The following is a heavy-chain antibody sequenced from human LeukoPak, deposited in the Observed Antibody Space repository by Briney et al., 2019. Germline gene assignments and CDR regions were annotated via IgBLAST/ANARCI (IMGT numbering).Heavy chain of an antibody. CDR3: ASDSGWYTPFDY. J-gene: IGHJ4*01. D-gene: IGHD6-19*01. CDR2: IYTSGST. Sequence: SETLSLTCTVSGGSISSYYWSWIRQPAGKGLEWIGRIYTSGSTNYNPSLKSRVTMSVDTSKNQFSLKLSSVTAADTAVYYCASDSGWYTPFDYWGQEPWSPSPQ. V-gene: IGHV4-4*07. CDR1: GGSISSYY.